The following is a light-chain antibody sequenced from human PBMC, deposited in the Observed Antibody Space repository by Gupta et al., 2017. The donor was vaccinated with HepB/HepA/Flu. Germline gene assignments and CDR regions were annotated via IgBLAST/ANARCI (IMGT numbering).Light chain of an antibody. CDR1: KLGDKY. Sequence: SYALTQPPSVSVSPGQTASITCSGDKLGDKYACWYQQRPGQSPVLVIYQDSKRPSGIPERFSGSNSGNTATLTISGTQAMDEDDYYCQAWDSSIVVFGGGTKLTVL. CDR3: QAWDSSIVV. J-gene: IGLJ2*01. CDR2: QDS. V-gene: IGLV3-1*01.